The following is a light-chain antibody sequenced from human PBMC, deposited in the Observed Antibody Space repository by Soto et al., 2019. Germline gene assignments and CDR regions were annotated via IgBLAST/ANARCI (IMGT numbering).Light chain of an antibody. Sequence: EIVLTQSPATLSVSPGERATLSCRASQSVSSKLAWYQHKPGQAPRLLLYAASTRATDIPARFSGSGSGTDFTLTISSLQSEDFAVYYCQQYNSWPPLTFGQGTRLEIK. CDR1: QSVSSK. CDR3: QQYNSWPPLT. J-gene: IGKJ5*01. V-gene: IGKV3-15*01. CDR2: AAS.